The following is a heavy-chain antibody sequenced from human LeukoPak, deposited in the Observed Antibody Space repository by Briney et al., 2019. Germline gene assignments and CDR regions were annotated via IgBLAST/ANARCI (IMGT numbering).Heavy chain of an antibody. Sequence: ASVKVSCKASGYTFTGYYIHWVRQAPGQGLEWMGWINPITGGTNYAQNFQGRVTMTRDTSISTAYMELSRLRSDDTAMYYCAKDFRIYYFDYWGQGTLVTVSS. CDR1: GYTFTGYY. D-gene: IGHD3-10*01. CDR2: INPITGGT. J-gene: IGHJ4*02. V-gene: IGHV1-2*02. CDR3: AKDFRIYYFDY.